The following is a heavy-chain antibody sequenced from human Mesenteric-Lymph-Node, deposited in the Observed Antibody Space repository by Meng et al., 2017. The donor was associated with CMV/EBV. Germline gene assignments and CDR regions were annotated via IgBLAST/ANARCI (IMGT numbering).Heavy chain of an antibody. CDR1: GFTFSNYW. CDR2: IKQDGSEK. J-gene: IGHJ4*02. Sequence: GESLKISCAASGFTFSNYWMTWVRQAPGKGLEWVANIKQDGSEKYYVDSVKGRFSISRDNAKNSLYLQMNSLRAEDTAVYYCVRDRCSSTSCFFDYWGQGTLVTVSS. V-gene: IGHV3-7*01. D-gene: IGHD2-2*01. CDR3: VRDRCSSTSCFFDY.